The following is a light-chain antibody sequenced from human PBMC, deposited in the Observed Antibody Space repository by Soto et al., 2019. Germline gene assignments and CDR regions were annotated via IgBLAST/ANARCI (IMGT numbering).Light chain of an antibody. V-gene: IGKV1-39*01. J-gene: IGKJ4*01. Sequence: DIQITQSPSSLSSSVGDRVTITCLSSQSISSYLNWYQQRPGKAPKLLIYAASSLQSGVPSRFSGSGSGTDFTLTISSLQPEDFATYYCQQSYSTPQTFGGGTKVDIK. CDR3: QQSYSTPQT. CDR2: AAS. CDR1: QSISSY.